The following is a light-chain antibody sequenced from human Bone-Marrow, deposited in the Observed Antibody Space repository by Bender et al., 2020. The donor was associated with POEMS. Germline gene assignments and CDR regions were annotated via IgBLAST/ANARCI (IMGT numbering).Light chain of an antibody. Sequence: QSVLTQPPSASGTPGQSVIISCSGSDSNIGRNHVHWYQQVPGTAPKVLVRSDDQRPSGVPDRFSGSRSGTSASLAISDIQSEDEGDYYCSSWDDSLSGWVFGGGTKLTVL. V-gene: IGLV1-44*01. CDR3: SSWDDSLSGWV. J-gene: IGLJ3*02. CDR1: DSNIGRNH. CDR2: SDD.